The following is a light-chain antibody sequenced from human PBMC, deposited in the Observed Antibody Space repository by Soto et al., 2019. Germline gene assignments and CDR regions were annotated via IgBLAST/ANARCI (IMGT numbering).Light chain of an antibody. CDR3: KQTFGTPRT. CDR1: ETVRGY. CDR2: AAS. V-gene: IGKV1-39*01. Sequence: DIQMTQSPSSVSASIGDRVTITCRASETVRGYLNWYRQKPGKAPELLLYAASTLQSGVQSRFSGAGSGTEFTLTISALQSEDFATYFCKQTFGTPRTFGQGTKVDIK. J-gene: IGKJ1*01.